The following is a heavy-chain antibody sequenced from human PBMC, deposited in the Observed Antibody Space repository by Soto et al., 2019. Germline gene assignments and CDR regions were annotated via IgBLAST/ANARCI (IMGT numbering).Heavy chain of an antibody. CDR1: GFTVSSNY. V-gene: IGHV3-66*01. Sequence: PGGSLRLSCAASGFTVSSNYMSWARQAPGKGLEWVSVIYSGGSTYYADSVKGRFTISRDNSKNTLYLQMNSLRAEDTAVYYCARASRMIASYYYYYMDVWGKGTTVTVSS. CDR3: ARASRMIASYYYYYMDV. D-gene: IGHD2-21*01. J-gene: IGHJ6*03. CDR2: IYSGGST.